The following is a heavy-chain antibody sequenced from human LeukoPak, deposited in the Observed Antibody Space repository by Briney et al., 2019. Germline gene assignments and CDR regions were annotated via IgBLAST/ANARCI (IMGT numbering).Heavy chain of an antibody. Sequence: NSSETLSLTCTVSGGSISSSSYYWTWIRQPPGKGLEWIGYIYDSGSANYNPSLKSRVTISIDTSKNQFSLKLSSVTAADTAMYYCARRLGVADAFDVWGQGTRVTVSS. J-gene: IGHJ3*01. V-gene: IGHV4-61*05. CDR2: IYDSGSA. CDR3: ARRLGVADAFDV. CDR1: GGSISSSSYY. D-gene: IGHD2-15*01.